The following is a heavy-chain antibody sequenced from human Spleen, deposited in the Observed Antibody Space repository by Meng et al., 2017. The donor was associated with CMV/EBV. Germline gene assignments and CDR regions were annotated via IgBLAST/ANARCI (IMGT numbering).Heavy chain of an antibody. Sequence: CAASGFTFSSYGMHWVRQAPGKGLEWVAFIRYDGSDKNYADSVKGRSTISRDNSKNTLYVQMNSLRTEDTAVYYCARYIGTTGGFDIWGQGTMVTVSS. CDR2: IRYDGSDK. V-gene: IGHV3-30*02. J-gene: IGHJ3*02. D-gene: IGHD1-14*01. CDR3: ARYIGTTGGFDI. CDR1: GFTFSSYG.